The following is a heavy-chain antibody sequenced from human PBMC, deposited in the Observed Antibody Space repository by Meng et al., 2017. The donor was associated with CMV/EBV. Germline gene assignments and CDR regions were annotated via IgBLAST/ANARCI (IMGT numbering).Heavy chain of an antibody. CDR3: ARDSSDYSSSWYLGY. D-gene: IGHD6-13*01. CDR2: IIPIFGTA. CDR1: GGTFNSYT. J-gene: IGHJ4*02. V-gene: IGHV1-69*05. Sequence: SVKVSCKSSGGTFNSYTFSWVRLAPGRGLEWMGGIIPIFGTANYAQKFQGRVTITTDESTSTAYMELSSLRSEDTAVYYCARDSSDYSSSWYLGYWGQGTLVTVSS.